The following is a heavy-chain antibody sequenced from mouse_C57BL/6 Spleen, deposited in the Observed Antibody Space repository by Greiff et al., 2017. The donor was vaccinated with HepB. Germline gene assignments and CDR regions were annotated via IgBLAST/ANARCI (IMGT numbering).Heavy chain of an antibody. D-gene: IGHD1-1*01. CDR2: INPNNGGT. Sequence: EVQLQQSGPELVKPGASVKIPCKASGYTFTDYNMDWVKQSHGKSLEWIGDINPNNGGTIYNQKFKGKATLTVDTSSSTAYMELRSLTSEDTAVYYCARRGDYGSRYGYAMDYWGQGTSVTVSS. CDR3: ARRGDYGSRYGYAMDY. J-gene: IGHJ4*01. V-gene: IGHV1-18*01. CDR1: GYTFTDYN.